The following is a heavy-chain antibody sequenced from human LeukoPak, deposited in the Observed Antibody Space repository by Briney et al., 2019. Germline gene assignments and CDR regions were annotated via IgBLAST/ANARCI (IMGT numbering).Heavy chain of an antibody. CDR3: AKGLRSSGWYGTDY. CDR1: GFTFSSYE. Sequence: QPGGSLRLSCAASGFTFSSYEMNWVRQAPGKGLEWVSYISSSGSTIYYADSVKGRFTISRDNAKNTLYLQMNSLRAEDTAVYYCAKGLRSSGWYGTDYWGQGTLVTVSS. CDR2: ISSSGSTI. V-gene: IGHV3-48*03. J-gene: IGHJ4*02. D-gene: IGHD6-19*01.